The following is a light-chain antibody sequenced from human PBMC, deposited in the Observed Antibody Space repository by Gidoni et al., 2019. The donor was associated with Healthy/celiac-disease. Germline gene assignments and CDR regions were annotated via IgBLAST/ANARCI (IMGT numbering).Light chain of an antibody. CDR3: QMWDSSSDHWV. CDR2: DDS. J-gene: IGLJ3*02. Sequence: SSVLTQPPSVSFPPGQTGRITCGGHHIGSKSVHWYQQKPVDAPVLVVYDDSDRPAGIPERFSGSNSGNTATLTISRVEAGEEADYYCQMWDSSSDHWVFGGGTKLTVL. V-gene: IGLV3-21*02. CDR1: HIGSKS.